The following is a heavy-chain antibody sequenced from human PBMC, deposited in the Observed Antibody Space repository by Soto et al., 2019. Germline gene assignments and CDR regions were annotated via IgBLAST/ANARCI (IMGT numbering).Heavy chain of an antibody. J-gene: IGHJ4*02. V-gene: IGHV1-3*01. Sequence: QVHLVQSGAEVRKPGASVKISCRASGYTFTSYAIHWVRLAPGHGLEWMGWITGGNNTKYSQTFMGRVSIRSDTSASTAYMELSSLRSEETALYFCARGRLFNDYWGQGTLVTVSS. CDR1: GYTFTSYA. CDR2: ITGGNNT. D-gene: IGHD3-22*01. CDR3: ARGRLFNDY.